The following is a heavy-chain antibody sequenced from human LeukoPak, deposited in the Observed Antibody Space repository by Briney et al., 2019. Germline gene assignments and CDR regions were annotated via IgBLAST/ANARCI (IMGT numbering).Heavy chain of an antibody. CDR3: TREGASDAFDI. CDR1: GFTFGDYA. V-gene: IGHV3-49*04. J-gene: IGHJ3*02. D-gene: IGHD4/OR15-4a*01. CDR2: IRSKAYGGTT. Sequence: PGGSLRLSRTASGFTFGDYAMSWVRQAPGKGLEWVGFIRSKAYGGTTEYAASVKGRFTISRDDSKSIAYLQMNSLKTEDTAVYYCTREGASDAFDIWGQGTMVTVSS.